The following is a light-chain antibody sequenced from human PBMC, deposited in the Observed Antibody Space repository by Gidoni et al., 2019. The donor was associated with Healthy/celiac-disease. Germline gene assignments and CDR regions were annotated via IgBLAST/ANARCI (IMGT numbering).Light chain of an antibody. Sequence: NFMLTQPHSVSESPGKPVTISCTGSSGSIASNYVQWYQQRPGIAPTTVIYEDNQRPSGVPDRFSGSIDSSSNSASLTISGLKTEDEADYYCQSYDSSNVVFGGGTKLTVL. J-gene: IGLJ2*01. CDR1: SGSIASNY. CDR3: QSYDSSNVV. CDR2: EDN. V-gene: IGLV6-57*02.